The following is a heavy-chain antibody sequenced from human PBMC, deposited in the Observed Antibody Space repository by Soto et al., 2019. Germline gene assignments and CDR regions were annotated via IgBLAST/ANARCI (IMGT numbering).Heavy chain of an antibody. CDR1: GFTFNTYW. CDR3: ATAISSPFSSFDS. CDR2: IKEDASEE. J-gene: IGHJ4*02. D-gene: IGHD2-2*01. Sequence: EVQLVQSGGDLVQPGGSLRLSCVAYGFTFNTYWMTWVRRAPGMGLEWVAGIKEDASEEVYVGSVTGQFSITRDNAKYSLYLQLTSLRAEDTAVYYFATAISSPFSSFDSWGQRSLVTVSS. V-gene: IGHV3-7*01.